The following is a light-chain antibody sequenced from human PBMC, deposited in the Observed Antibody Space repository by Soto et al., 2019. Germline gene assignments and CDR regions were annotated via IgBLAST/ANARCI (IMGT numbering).Light chain of an antibody. CDR3: QHYDGSPRT. CDR1: QTVNSDY. V-gene: IGKV3-20*01. CDR2: GVF. J-gene: IGKJ2*01. Sequence: ETVLTQSPGTVSLSPGERATLSCTTSQTVNSDYLAWYQQKPGQAPRLLIYGVFNRATGIQDRFSGSGSGTYFTLTISGLEPEDSAVYYCQHYDGSPRTFGQGTNLEI.